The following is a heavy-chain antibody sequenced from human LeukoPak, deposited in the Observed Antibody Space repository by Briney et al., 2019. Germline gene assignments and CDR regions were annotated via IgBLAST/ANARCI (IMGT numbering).Heavy chain of an antibody. CDR3: AKDRGGSSELGDAFDV. J-gene: IGHJ3*01. Sequence: GGSLRLSCAASGFTFDEYAMHWVRQVPGKGLEWVSGISYSSGSIGYVDSVKGRFTISRDNAKNSLYLQMNSLRVEDTALYYCAKDRGGSSELGDAFDVWGQGTMVRVSS. CDR1: GFTFDEYA. CDR2: ISYSSGSI. V-gene: IGHV3-9*01. D-gene: IGHD1-26*01.